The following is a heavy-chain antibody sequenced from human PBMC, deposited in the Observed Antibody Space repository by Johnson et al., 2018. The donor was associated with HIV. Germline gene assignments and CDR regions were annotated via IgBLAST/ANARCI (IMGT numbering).Heavy chain of an antibody. CDR3: ARDWVGNDAFDI. J-gene: IGHJ3*02. CDR1: GFTFSSYG. CDR2: MWYDGSKK. D-gene: IGHD7-27*01. V-gene: IGHV3-33*01. Sequence: QVQLVESGGGVVQPGRSLRLSCAASGFTFSSYGMHWVRQAPGKGLEWVAGMWYDGSKKDYADSVKGRFTISRDNSKNTMYLQMNSLRAEDTALFYCARDWVGNDAFDIWGQGTIVTVSS.